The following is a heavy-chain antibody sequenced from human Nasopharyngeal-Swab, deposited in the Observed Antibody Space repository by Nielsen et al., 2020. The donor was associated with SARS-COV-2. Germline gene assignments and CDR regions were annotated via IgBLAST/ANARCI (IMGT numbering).Heavy chain of an antibody. CDR2: ISGSGGST. CDR1: GFTFSSYA. V-gene: IGHV3-23*01. CDR3: AKDTPGSSGWYAPLDY. Sequence: GESLKISCAASGFTFSSYAMSWVRQAPGKGLEWVSAISGSGGSTYYADSVKGRFTISRDNSKNTLYLQMNSLRAEDTAVYYCAKDTPGSSGWYAPLDYWGQGTLVTVSS. D-gene: IGHD6-19*01. J-gene: IGHJ4*02.